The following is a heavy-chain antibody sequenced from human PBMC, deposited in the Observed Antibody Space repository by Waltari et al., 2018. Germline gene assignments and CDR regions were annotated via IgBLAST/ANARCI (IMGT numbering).Heavy chain of an antibody. Sequence: HVQLVQSGAEVKKPGSSVKVSCKASGGTFSSYAIAWVRAAPGQGLGWMGRIIPFLGIANYAQKFQGRVTITADKSTSTAYMELSSLRAEDTAVYYCARDSSSGYYYPRGYWGQGTLVTVSS. CDR3: ARDSSSGYYYPRGY. V-gene: IGHV1-69*04. CDR1: GGTFSSYA. D-gene: IGHD3-22*01. J-gene: IGHJ4*02. CDR2: IIPFLGIA.